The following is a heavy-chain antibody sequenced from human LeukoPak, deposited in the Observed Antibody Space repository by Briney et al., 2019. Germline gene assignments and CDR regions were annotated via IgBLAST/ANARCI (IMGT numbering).Heavy chain of an antibody. CDR1: VGSFRVYY. Sequence: SETLSLTCNVSVGSFRVYYYNWMRQPPGRGLEWIGYIYYSGSTNYNPSLKSRVTISLDTSKNQFSLKLSSVTTADTAVYYCARSVVTPYWYFDLWGRGTLVIVSS. CDR3: ARSVVTPYWYFDL. D-gene: IGHD4-23*01. J-gene: IGHJ2*01. V-gene: IGHV4-59*01. CDR2: IYYSGST.